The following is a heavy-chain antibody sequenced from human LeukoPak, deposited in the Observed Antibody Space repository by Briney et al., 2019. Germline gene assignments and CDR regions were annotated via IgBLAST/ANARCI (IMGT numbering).Heavy chain of an antibody. Sequence: ASVKVSCTASGYTFTGYYMHWVRQAPGQGLEWMGRINPNSGNTGYAQKFQGRVTMTRNTSISTAYMELSSLRSEDTAVYYCARVGRIAAAGEFDYWGQGTLVTVSS. D-gene: IGHD6-13*01. V-gene: IGHV1-8*02. CDR1: GYTFTGYY. CDR2: INPNSGNT. J-gene: IGHJ4*02. CDR3: ARVGRIAAAGEFDY.